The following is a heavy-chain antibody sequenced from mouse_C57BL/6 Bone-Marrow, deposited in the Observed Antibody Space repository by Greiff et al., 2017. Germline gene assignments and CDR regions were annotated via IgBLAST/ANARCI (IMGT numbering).Heavy chain of an antibody. CDR2: ISYDGSN. CDR3: AREIYYDSWFAY. J-gene: IGHJ3*01. D-gene: IGHD2-4*01. Sequence: EVQLVESGPGLVKPSQSLSLTCSVTGYSITSGYYWNWIRQFPGNKLEWMGYISYDGSNNYNPSLKNRISITRDTSKNQFFLKLNSVTTEDTATYYCAREIYYDSWFAYWGQGTLVTVSA. V-gene: IGHV3-6*01. CDR1: GYSITSGYY.